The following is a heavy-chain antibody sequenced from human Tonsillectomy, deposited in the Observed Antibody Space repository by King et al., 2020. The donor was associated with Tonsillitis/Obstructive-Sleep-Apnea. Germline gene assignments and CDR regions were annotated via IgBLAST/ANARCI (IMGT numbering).Heavy chain of an antibody. Sequence: QLVQSGAEVKKPGESLRISCKGSGYRFTNYWISLVRQRPGKGLEWMVKIDPSDSYTDYSPSFQGHVTISADKAISTAYLQLSSLKASDTAMYYCARGIIILESAFDVWGQGTMVTVSS. D-gene: IGHD3-10*01. CDR2: IDPSDSYT. V-gene: IGHV5-10-1*01. CDR3: ARGIIILESAFDV. J-gene: IGHJ3*01. CDR1: GYRFTNYW.